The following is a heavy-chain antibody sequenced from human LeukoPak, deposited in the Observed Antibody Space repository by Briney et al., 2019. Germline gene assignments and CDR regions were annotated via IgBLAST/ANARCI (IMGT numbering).Heavy chain of an antibody. CDR2: INTNTGNP. V-gene: IGHV7-4-1*02. D-gene: IGHD3-22*01. J-gene: IGHJ3*02. CDR1: GFTFTTYA. Sequence: ASVKVSCKASGFTFTTYAMNWVRQAPGQGLEWMGWINTNTGNPTFAQGFTGRFVFSLDTSVGTAYLQISSLKAEDTAVYYCARDRKWSGYDYYDSSGYYYLDAFDIWGRGTMVTVSS. CDR3: ARDRKWSGYDYYDSSGYYYLDAFDI.